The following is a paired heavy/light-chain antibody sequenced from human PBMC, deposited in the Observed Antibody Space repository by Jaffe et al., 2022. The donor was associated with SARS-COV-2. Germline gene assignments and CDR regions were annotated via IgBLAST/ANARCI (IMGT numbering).Heavy chain of an antibody. CDR1: GFTFSIHT. J-gene: IGHJ4*02. CDR3: ASHGSGWTYFDY. D-gene: IGHD6-19*01. Sequence: EVQLVESGGGLVQPGGSLRLSCAASGFTFSIHTMNWVRQAPGKGLEWVAYISSDTNTIYHADSVKGRFTISRDNAKNSLYLQMNSLRAEDTAVYYCASHGSGWTYFDYWGQGTLVTVSS. CDR2: ISSDTNTI. V-gene: IGHV3-48*01.
Light chain of an antibody. V-gene: IGKV4-1*01. Sequence: IVMTQSPDSLAVSLGERATINCKSSQTVLHSSNNKNYLAWYQQKPGQPPKLLVIWASTRESGVPDRFSGSGSGTDFTLTISSLQAEDVAVYYCQQYYSVPPYTFGQGTKLEIK. J-gene: IGKJ2*01. CDR3: QQYYSVPPYT. CDR1: QTVLHSSNNKNY. CDR2: WAS.